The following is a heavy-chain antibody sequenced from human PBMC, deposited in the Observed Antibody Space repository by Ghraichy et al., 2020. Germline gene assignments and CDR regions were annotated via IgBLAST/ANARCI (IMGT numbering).Heavy chain of an antibody. Sequence: SVKVSCKASGGTFSSYAISWVRQAPGQGLEWMGGIIPIFGTANYAQKFQGRVTITADESTSTAYMELSSLRSEDTAVYYCARAAGEIEYSSSSRAFDYWGQGTLVTVSS. CDR2: IIPIFGTA. J-gene: IGHJ4*02. CDR1: GGTFSSYA. V-gene: IGHV1-69*13. CDR3: ARAAGEIEYSSSSRAFDY. D-gene: IGHD6-6*01.